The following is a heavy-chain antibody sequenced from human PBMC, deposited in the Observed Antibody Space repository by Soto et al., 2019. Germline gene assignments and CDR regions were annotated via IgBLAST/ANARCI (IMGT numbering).Heavy chain of an antibody. J-gene: IGHJ6*02. CDR3: ARLYGGNSGMDV. Sequence: EVQLVQSGAEVKKPGESLRISCKGSGYSFTSYWVNWVRQMPGKGLEWMGRIDPSDSYTNYNPPFQGHVTISVDKSIITAYLHWSSLKASDTAIYYCARLYGGNSGMDVWGQGTTVTVSS. CDR2: IDPSDSYT. CDR1: GYSFTSYW. D-gene: IGHD4-17*01. V-gene: IGHV5-10-1*01.